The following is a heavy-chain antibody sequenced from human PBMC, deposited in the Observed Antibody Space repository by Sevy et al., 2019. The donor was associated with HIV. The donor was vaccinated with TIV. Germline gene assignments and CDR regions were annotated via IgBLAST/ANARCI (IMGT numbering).Heavy chain of an antibody. CDR1: GFTFSSYS. CDR3: ARDAALSNYYDSSGYPNAFDI. Sequence: GESLKISCAASGFTFSSYSMNWVRQAPGKGLEWVSSISSSSSYIYYADSVKGRFTISRDNAKNSLYLQMNSLRAEETAVYYCARDAALSNYYDSSGYPNAFDIWGQGTMVTVSS. D-gene: IGHD3-22*01. J-gene: IGHJ3*02. V-gene: IGHV3-21*01. CDR2: ISSSSSYI.